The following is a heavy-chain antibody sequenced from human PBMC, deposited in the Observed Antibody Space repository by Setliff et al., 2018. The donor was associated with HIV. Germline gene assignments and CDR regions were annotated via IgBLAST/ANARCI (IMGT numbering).Heavy chain of an antibody. J-gene: IGHJ6*03. V-gene: IGHV3-21*01. CDR2: ISWRSTYI. D-gene: IGHD2-15*01. Sequence: GESLRLSCAASGFTFSSYCMNWVRQAPGKGLEWISSISWRSTYIYYSDSVKGRFTISRDDAEKSLFLQLDSLRDEDTAVYYCSMSHGIGNYYMDGWGPGTTVTVSS. CDR1: GFTFSSYC. CDR3: SMSHGIGNYYMDG.